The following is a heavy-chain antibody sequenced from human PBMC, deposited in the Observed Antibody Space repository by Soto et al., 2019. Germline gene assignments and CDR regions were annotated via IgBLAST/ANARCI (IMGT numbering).Heavy chain of an antibody. CDR3: TSDWDTTRTVEH. D-gene: IGHD1-1*01. Sequence: GASVKVSCKISGYSLSELSIHWVRQAPGKGLEWMGGFDPENAETSSYSQKFQGRVTMTEDTSTDTAYMELISLRSEDTAVYYCTSDWDTTRTVEHWGQGTLVTVSS. CDR2: FDPENAETS. CDR1: GYSLSELS. V-gene: IGHV1-24*01. J-gene: IGHJ4*02.